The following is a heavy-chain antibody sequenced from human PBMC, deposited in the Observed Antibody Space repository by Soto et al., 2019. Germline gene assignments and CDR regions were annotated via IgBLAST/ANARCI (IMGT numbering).Heavy chain of an antibody. J-gene: IGHJ4*02. Sequence: QVQLVQSGAEVKKPGSSVKVSCKASGGTFSSYAISWVRQAPGQGLEWMGGIIPIFGTANYAQKFQGRVTITADESTRPAYMELSSLRSEDTAVYYCARTASLTGYSSGWYRYWGQGTLVTVSS. CDR1: GGTFSSYA. D-gene: IGHD6-19*01. CDR3: ARTASLTGYSSGWYRY. CDR2: IIPIFGTA. V-gene: IGHV1-69*01.